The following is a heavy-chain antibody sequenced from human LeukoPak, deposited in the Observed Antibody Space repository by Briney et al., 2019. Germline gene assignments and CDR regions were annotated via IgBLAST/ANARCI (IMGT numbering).Heavy chain of an antibody. CDR2: MYTSGRT. J-gene: IGHJ4*02. CDR1: GGSISSGSFY. Sequence: SQTLSLTCTVSGGSISSGSFYWSWIRQPAGKGLEWIGRMYTSGRTDYNPSLKRRVTFSVGTSENQFSLRLTSVTAADTAVYYCTRDGVGGDGYNSCYWGQGVLVTVSS. CDR3: TRDGVGGDGYNSCY. V-gene: IGHV4-61*02. D-gene: IGHD5-24*01.